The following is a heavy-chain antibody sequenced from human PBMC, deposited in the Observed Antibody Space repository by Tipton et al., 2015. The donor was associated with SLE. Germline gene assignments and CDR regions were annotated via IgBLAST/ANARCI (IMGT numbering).Heavy chain of an antibody. CDR2: IYYGDSDT. D-gene: IGHD3-3*01. Sequence: QLVQSGAEVKKQGESLKISCKGSGYSFTSYWIGWVRQIPGKGLEWMGIIYYGDSDTRYSPSFQGQVTISADKSISTAYLQWSSRKASDTAMYYCARDCKMFGVVIGYCYYMDVWGKGTTVTVSS. CDR3: ARDCKMFGVVIGYCYYMDV. V-gene: IGHV5-51*03. CDR1: GYSFTSYW. J-gene: IGHJ6*03.